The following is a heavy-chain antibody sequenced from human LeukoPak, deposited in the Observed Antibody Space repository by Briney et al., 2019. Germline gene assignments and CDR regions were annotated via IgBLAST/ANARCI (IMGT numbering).Heavy chain of an antibody. Sequence: GGSLRLSCAVSGFTFSSYWMSWVRQVPGKGLEWVAKIKPDGSETNHVDSVRGRFTISRDNAKNSLNLQMNSLRAEDTAVYYCARYASGSYHLDYWGQGNLVTVSS. V-gene: IGHV3-7*01. CDR3: ARYASGSYHLDY. D-gene: IGHD3-10*01. J-gene: IGHJ4*02. CDR2: IKPDGSET. CDR1: GFTFSSYW.